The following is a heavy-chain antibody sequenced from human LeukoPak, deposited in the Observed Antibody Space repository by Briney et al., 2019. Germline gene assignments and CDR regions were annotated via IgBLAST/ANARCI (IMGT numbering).Heavy chain of an antibody. CDR1: GVTFSGNW. J-gene: IGHJ4*02. D-gene: IGHD1-26*01. CDR2: INGDGRTT. V-gene: IGHV3-74*01. CDR3: ARDQGGNFDY. Sequence: GGALRLSCEASGVTFSGNWMHWGRHAPGKGRVWVSRINGDGRTTYYADSVKGRFTISRDNAKKTVYLQMNSLRAEDTAVYYCARDQGGNFDYWGQGTLVTVSS.